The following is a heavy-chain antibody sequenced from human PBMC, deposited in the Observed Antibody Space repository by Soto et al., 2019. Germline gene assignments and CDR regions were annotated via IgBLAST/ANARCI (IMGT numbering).Heavy chain of an antibody. CDR2: ISAYNANA. CDR3: ARENSYFDY. J-gene: IGHJ4*02. V-gene: IGHV1-18*01. CDR1: GYTFRNFG. Sequence: QIQLLQSGAEVKKPGASVKVTCKASGYTFRNFGISWVRQAPGQGLEWMGWISAYNANANYAQKFPGRLTMTADTSTSTAYMELRSLRSDDTAVYYCARENSYFDYLGQGTLVTVSS.